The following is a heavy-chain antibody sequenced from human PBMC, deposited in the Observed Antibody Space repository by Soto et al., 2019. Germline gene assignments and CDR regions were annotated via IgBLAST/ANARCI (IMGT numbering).Heavy chain of an antibody. J-gene: IGHJ4*02. V-gene: IGHV3-23*01. CDR3: TRDRGGGGGY. Sequence: EVQLLESGGGLVQPGGSLRLSCAASGFTFSSNAMSWVRQAPGKGLEWVSGLSGSGGSTYYADSVKGRFTISRDNSKNTIYRKMNRVGAEDTAVYYGTRDRGGGGGYWGQGTLVTVSS. CDR2: LSGSGGST. D-gene: IGHD3-16*01. CDR1: GFTFSSNA.